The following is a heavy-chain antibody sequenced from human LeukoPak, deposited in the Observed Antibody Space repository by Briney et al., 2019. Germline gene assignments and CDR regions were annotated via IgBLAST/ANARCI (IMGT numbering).Heavy chain of an antibody. D-gene: IGHD7-27*01. Sequence: SGPALVKPTQTLTLTCTFSGFSLSTSGMCVSWIRQPPGKALEWLALIDWDGDKYYNTSLKTRLTISKDTSKNQVVLTMTNMDPVDTATYYCARTANWEYYFDYWGQGTLVTVSS. J-gene: IGHJ4*02. CDR2: IDWDGDK. V-gene: IGHV2-70*01. CDR1: GFSLSTSGMC. CDR3: ARTANWEYYFDY.